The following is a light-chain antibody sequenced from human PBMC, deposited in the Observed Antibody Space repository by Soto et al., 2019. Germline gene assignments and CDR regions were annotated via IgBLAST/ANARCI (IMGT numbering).Light chain of an antibody. Sequence: SVLTQPASVSGSPGQSITISCTGTSSDIGSYNYVSWYQQHPGKAPKLIIYDVTNRPAGISSRFSASKSGDTASLTISVLQADDEADYFCSSYKSTSTPYVFGTGTKVTVL. V-gene: IGLV2-14*03. CDR1: SSDIGSYNY. CDR3: SSYKSTSTPYV. J-gene: IGLJ1*01. CDR2: DVT.